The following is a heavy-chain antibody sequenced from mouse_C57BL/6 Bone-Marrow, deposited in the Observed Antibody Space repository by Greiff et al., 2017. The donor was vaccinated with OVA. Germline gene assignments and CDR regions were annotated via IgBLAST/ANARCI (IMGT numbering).Heavy chain of an antibody. CDR3: TTEQHRHIDY. D-gene: IGHD3-2*02. Sequence: EVQLQQSGAELVRPGASVKLSCTASGFNIKDYYMHWVKQRPEKGLEWIGRIDREEGDTEYAQKFQGKATMTADTSCKTAYLQLSSLPSEDTAVCYSTTEQHRHIDYWGQGTTLTVSS. CDR1: GFNIKDYY. J-gene: IGHJ2*01. V-gene: IGHV14-1*01. CDR2: IDREEGDT.